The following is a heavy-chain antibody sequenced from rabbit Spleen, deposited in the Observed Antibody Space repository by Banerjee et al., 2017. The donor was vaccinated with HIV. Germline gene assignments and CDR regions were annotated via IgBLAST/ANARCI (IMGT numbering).Heavy chain of an antibody. V-gene: IGHV1S45*01. J-gene: IGHJ4*01. Sequence: QEQLEESGGDLVKPEGSLTLTCTASGLSLSRYWMNWVRQAPGKGLEWIGLIKNDNSGSPYYASGAKGRFTITRSTSLNTVTLQLNSLTAADTATYFCAKDNYGTFDLWGPGTLVTVS. CDR1: GLSLSRYW. D-gene: IGHD7-1*01. CDR3: AKDNYGTFDL. CDR2: IKNDNSGSP.